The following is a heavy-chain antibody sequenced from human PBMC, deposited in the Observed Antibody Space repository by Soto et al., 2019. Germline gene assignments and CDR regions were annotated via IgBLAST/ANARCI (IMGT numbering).Heavy chain of an antibody. CDR2: TRNRANSYTT. D-gene: IGHD2-15*01. CDR3: ARGYCSGGSCSLHYYYMDV. V-gene: IGHV3-72*01. J-gene: IGHJ6*03. CDR1: GFTFSDHY. Sequence: GGSLRLSCAASGFTFSDHYMDWVRQAPGKGLEWVGRTRNRANSYTTEYAASVKGRFTISRDDSKNSLYLKMHSLKSEDTAVYYCARGYCSGGSCSLHYYYMDVWGKGTTVTVSS.